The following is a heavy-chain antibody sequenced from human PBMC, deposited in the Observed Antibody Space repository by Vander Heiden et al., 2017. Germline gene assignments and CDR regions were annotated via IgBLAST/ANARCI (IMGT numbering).Heavy chain of an antibody. D-gene: IGHD2-8*01. CDR2: IRGDGDTT. V-gene: IGHV3-23*01. CDR1: GSPFQKYG. Sequence: EVQLLDYGGGLVQPGGSLRLSCAATGSPFQKYGMSWVRQAPGNGLEWVSAIRGDGDTTYYADSVRGRFTISRDNSKNTVFLQMSSLRVEDTAIYYCAKDVVDTNGYPRFDCWGQGTLVIVSS. CDR3: AKDVVDTNGYPRFDC. J-gene: IGHJ4*02.